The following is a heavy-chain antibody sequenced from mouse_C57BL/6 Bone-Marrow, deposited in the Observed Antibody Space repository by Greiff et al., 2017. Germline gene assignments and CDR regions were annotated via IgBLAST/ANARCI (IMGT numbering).Heavy chain of an antibody. CDR3: ARLTTVVGGGYFDV. J-gene: IGHJ1*03. CDR1: EYEFPSHD. D-gene: IGHD1-1*01. CDR2: INSDGGST. V-gene: IGHV5-2*03. Sequence: EVKLEESGGGLVQPGESLKLSCESNEYEFPSHDMSWVRKTPEKRLELVAAINSDGGSTYYPDTMERRFIISRDNTKKTLYLQMSSLRSEDTALYYCARLTTVVGGGYFDVWGTGTTVTVSS.